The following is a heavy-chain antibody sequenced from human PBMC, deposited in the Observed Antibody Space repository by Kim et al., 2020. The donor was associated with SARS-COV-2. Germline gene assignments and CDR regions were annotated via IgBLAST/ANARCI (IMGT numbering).Heavy chain of an antibody. V-gene: IGHV3-21*01. Sequence: GGSLRLSCAASGFTFSSYSMNWVRQAPGKGLEWVSSISSSSSYIYYADSVKGRFTISRYNAKNSLYLQMNSLRAEDTAVYYCARWGDYKDSSGYDFGYYYDGMDVWGQGTTVTVSS. CDR1: GFTFSSYS. CDR3: ARWGDYKDSSGYDFGYYYDGMDV. D-gene: IGHD3-22*01. CDR2: ISSSSSYI. J-gene: IGHJ6*02.